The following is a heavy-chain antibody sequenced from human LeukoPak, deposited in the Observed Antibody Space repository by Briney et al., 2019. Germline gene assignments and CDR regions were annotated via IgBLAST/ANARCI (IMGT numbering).Heavy chain of an antibody. CDR3: ARGRYGDYPPFDF. D-gene: IGHD4-17*01. CDR2: MFYSGTT. Sequence: SETLSLTCTVSGVSVSSASYYWNWIRQPPGKGLECIGYMFYSGTTNYNPSLKSRLTISIDTSKSQISLRLSSVSAADTAVYYCARGRYGDYPPFDFWGQGTLVTVSS. J-gene: IGHJ4*02. CDR1: GVSVSSASYY. V-gene: IGHV4-61*01.